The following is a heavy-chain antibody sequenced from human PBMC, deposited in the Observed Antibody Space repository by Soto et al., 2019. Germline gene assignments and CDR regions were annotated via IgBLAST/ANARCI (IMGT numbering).Heavy chain of an antibody. CDR1: GFTFSSYG. J-gene: IGHJ3*02. D-gene: IGHD6-19*01. Sequence: QVQLVESGGGVVQPGRSLRLSCAASGFTFSSYGMHWVRQAPGKGLEWVAVISYDGSNKYYADSVKGRFTISRDNSKNTLYLQMNRMRAEDTAVYYCAKEFSVAADAFDIWGQGTMVTVSS. V-gene: IGHV3-30*18. CDR3: AKEFSVAADAFDI. CDR2: ISYDGSNK.